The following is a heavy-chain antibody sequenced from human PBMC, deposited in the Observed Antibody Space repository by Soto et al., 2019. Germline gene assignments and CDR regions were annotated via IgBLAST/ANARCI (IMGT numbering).Heavy chain of an antibody. CDR2: FYYSGST. J-gene: IGHJ4*02. Sequence: QVQLQESGPGLVKPSQTLSLTCTVSGDSTSSGDYYWSWIRQPPGKGLEWIGSFYYSGSTYSNPSLKSRVTISVDTSKNQFSLKVSSVTAADTALYYCAQRSGFYTGIDYWGRGTLVTVSS. CDR3: AQRSGFYTGIDY. CDR1: GDSTSSGDYY. V-gene: IGHV4-30-4*01. D-gene: IGHD3-3*01.